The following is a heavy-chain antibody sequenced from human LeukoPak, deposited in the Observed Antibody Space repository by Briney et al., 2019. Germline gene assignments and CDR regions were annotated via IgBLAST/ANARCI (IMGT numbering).Heavy chain of an antibody. V-gene: IGHV3-13*01. J-gene: IGHJ2*01. Sequence: GGSLRLSCAASGFTFSSYDMHWVRQATGKGLEWVSAIGTAGDTYYPGSVKGRFTISRDNSKNTLYLQLSSLRAEDTAVYYCAKHTDVPGHWYLDLWGRGTLVTVSS. CDR2: IGTAGDT. CDR3: AKHTDVPGHWYLDL. CDR1: GFTFSSYD. D-gene: IGHD3-10*02.